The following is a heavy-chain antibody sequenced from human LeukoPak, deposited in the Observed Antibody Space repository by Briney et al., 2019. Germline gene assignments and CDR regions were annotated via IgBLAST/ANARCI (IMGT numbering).Heavy chain of an antibody. CDR2: ISYDGCNK. CDR3: ARDRSGWYTIDY. CDR1: GFTFSSYG. J-gene: IGHJ4*02. V-gene: IGHV3-30*03. Sequence: GGSLRLSCAASGFTFSSYGMHWVRQAPGKGLEWVAVISYDGCNKYYADSVKGRFTISRDNSKNTLYLQMNSLRAEDTAVYYCARDRSGWYTIDYWGQGTLVTVSS. D-gene: IGHD6-19*01.